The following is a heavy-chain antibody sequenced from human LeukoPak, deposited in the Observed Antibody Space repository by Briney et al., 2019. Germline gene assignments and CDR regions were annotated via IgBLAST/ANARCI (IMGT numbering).Heavy chain of an antibody. J-gene: IGHJ4*02. CDR2: ISGSGGST. Sequence: GGSLSLSFAASGFTFSSYAMSWVRQAPGKGLEWVSAISGSGGSTYYADSVKGRFTISRDNSKNTLYLQMNSLRAEDTAVYYCAKEIHHPLVGMATGFDYWGQGTLVTVSS. CDR1: GFTFSSYA. D-gene: IGHD5-24*01. CDR3: AKEIHHPLVGMATGFDY. V-gene: IGHV3-23*01.